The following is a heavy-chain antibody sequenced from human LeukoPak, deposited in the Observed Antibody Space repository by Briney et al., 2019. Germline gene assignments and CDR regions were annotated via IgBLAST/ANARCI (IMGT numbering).Heavy chain of an antibody. CDR2: ISSNGGST. D-gene: IGHD1-26*01. CDR1: GFTFSSYA. CDR3: VKDQSLRTGIVAATPQVFDY. V-gene: IGHV3-64D*06. J-gene: IGHJ4*02. Sequence: GGSLRLSRSASGFTFSSYAMHWVRQAPGKGLEYVSAISSNGGSTYYADSVKGRFTISRDNSKNTLYLQMSSLRAEDTAVYYCVKDQSLRTGIVAATPQVFDYWGQGTLVTVSS.